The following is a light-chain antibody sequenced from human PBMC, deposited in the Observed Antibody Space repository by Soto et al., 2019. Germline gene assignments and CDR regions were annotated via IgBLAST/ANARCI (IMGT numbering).Light chain of an antibody. V-gene: IGKV3-15*01. CDR1: QSISGE. CDR2: GVS. Sequence: EIVMTQSPATLSVSPGERATLCCRASQSISGELAWYQQRPGQPPRLLIYGVSTRATGVPDRFSGSGSGSALTLTISGLQSEDFADYYCQQGQDWALTCGQGT. J-gene: IGKJ2*01. CDR3: QQGQDWALT.